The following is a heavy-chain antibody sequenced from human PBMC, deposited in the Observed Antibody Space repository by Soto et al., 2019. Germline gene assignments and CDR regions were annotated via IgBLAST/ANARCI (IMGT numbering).Heavy chain of an antibody. D-gene: IGHD2-15*01. V-gene: IGHV3-30*18. Sequence: HLGGSLRLSCAASGFTFSSYGMHWVRQAPGKGLEWVAVISYDGSNKYYADSVKGRFTIPRDNSKNTLYPQMNSLRAEDTAVYYCAKDLERYCSGGSCYSGLDYWGQGTLVTVSS. J-gene: IGHJ4*02. CDR1: GFTFSSYG. CDR2: ISYDGSNK. CDR3: AKDLERYCSGGSCYSGLDY.